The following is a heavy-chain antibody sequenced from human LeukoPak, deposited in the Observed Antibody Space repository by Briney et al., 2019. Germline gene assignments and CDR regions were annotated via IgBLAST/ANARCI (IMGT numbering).Heavy chain of an antibody. D-gene: IGHD2-2*01. CDR1: GFTVSSNY. Sequence: GGSLRLSCAASGFTVSSNYMSWVRQAPGKGLEWVSLIYSGGDTYYADSVKSRFTISRDNSKNTLYLQMDSLRAEDTAVYYCATRYCSSTSCYRGAFDIWGQGTMVTVSS. V-gene: IGHV3-66*02. CDR3: ATRYCSSTSCYRGAFDI. J-gene: IGHJ3*02. CDR2: IYSGGDT.